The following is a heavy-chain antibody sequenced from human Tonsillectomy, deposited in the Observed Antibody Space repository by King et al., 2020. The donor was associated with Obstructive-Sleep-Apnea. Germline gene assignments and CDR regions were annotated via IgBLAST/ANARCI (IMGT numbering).Heavy chain of an antibody. CDR2: INHSGST. V-gene: IGHV4-34*01. CDR3: ARVGVILTGSFYYYYYGMDV. D-gene: IGHD3-9*01. Sequence: VQLQQWGAGLLKPSETLSLTCAVYGGSFSGYYWSWIRQPPGKGREWIGEINHSGSTNYNPSLKSRVTISVDTSKNQFSLKLSSVTAADTAVYYCARVGVILTGSFYYYYYGMDVWGQGTTVTVSS. J-gene: IGHJ6*02. CDR1: GGSFSGYY.